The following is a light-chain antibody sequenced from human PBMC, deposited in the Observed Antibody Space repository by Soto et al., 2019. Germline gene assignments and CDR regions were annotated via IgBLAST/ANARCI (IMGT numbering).Light chain of an antibody. CDR1: RTINTY. J-gene: IGKJ4*01. V-gene: IGKV1-39*01. CDR3: QQTYSDIS. CDR2: GAS. Sequence: DVRMTQSPSSLSASVGDTITITCRASRTINTYLNWIHQKPGEPPRLLIYGASTLHDGVPSRFSGSGSGADFTLTISGLQPEDFASYHCQQTYSDISFGGGTKV.